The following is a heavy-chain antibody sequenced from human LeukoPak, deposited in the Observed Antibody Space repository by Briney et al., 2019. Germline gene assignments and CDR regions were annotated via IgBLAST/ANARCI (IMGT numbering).Heavy chain of an antibody. V-gene: IGHV3-7*01. CDR1: GFTFNNNW. J-gene: IGHJ5*02. CDR3: ARGVGRDSGIWLDT. Sequence: PGGSLRLSYAPSGFTFNNNWMSWVRHVPGTGLEWVANIKQDGSDKYYVDSVKGRFTVSRDNAKKSLYLQMNMLRVEDTAGYYCARGVGRDSGIWLDTWGLGTVVIVSP. CDR2: IKQDGSDK. D-gene: IGHD1-26*01.